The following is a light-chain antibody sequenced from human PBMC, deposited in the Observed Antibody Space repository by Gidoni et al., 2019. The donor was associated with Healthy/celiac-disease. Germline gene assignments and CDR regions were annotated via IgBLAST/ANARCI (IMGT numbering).Light chain of an antibody. CDR2: SNN. Sequence: QSVLTQPPSASGTPGQRVTISCSGSSSNIGSNTVNWYQQLPATAPKLLIYSNNQRPSGVPDRCSGSKSGTSASLAISGLQSEDEADYYWAAWDDSLNGLVFGGGTKLTVL. V-gene: IGLV1-44*01. CDR3: AAWDDSLNGLV. J-gene: IGLJ3*02. CDR1: SSNIGSNT.